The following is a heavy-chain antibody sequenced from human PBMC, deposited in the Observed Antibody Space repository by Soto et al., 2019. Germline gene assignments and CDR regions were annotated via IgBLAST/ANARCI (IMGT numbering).Heavy chain of an antibody. CDR1: GGSISSGDYY. CDR3: ATQAGTTLAFDY. J-gene: IGHJ4*02. V-gene: IGHV4-30-4*01. D-gene: IGHD1-1*01. CDR2: IYYSGST. Sequence: SETLSLTCTVSGGSISSGDYYWSWIRQPPGKGLEWIGYIYYSGSTYYNPSLKSRVTISVDTSKNQFSLKLSSVTAADTAVYYGATQAGTTLAFDYWGQGTLVTVSS.